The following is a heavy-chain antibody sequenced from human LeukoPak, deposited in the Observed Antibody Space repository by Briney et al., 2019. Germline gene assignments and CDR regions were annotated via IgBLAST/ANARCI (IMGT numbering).Heavy chain of an antibody. CDR2: INNEGTTI. J-gene: IGHJ1*01. V-gene: IGHV3-74*01. CDR3: ARVSGLGMNEYYQH. CDR1: GLTFSNSW. Sequence: GGSLRLSCEASGLTFSNSWMHWVRQAPGKGPVWVSRINNEGTTISYADSVKGRFTISRDNAKNTLYLQMNSLRAEDTAVYYCARVSGLGMNEYYQHWGQGTLVTVAS. D-gene: IGHD3-10*01.